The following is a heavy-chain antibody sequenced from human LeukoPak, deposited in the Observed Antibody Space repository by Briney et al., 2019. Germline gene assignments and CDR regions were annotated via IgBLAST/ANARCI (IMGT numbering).Heavy chain of an antibody. Sequence: SETLSLTCTVSGGPISSGSYYWSWIRQPAGKGLEWIGRIYTSGSTNYNPSLKSRVIIPVDTSKNQFSLKLSSVTAADTAVYYCARVLSGSYFQHWGQGTLVTVSS. CDR2: IYTSGST. CDR1: GGPISSGSYY. V-gene: IGHV4-61*02. J-gene: IGHJ1*01. D-gene: IGHD1-26*01. CDR3: ARVLSGSYFQH.